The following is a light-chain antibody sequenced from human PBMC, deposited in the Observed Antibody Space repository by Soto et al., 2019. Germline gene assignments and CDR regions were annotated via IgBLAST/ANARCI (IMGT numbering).Light chain of an antibody. V-gene: IGLV2-11*01. CDR1: SSDVGGNSY. CDR3: CSYAGSFTYV. Sequence: QSVLIQPRSVSGSPGQSVTISCTGTSSDVGGNSYVSWYQQHPGKAPKLLIYDDTKRPSGVPDLFSGSKSGNTASLTISGLQAEDEADYYCCSYAGSFTYVFGTGTKVTV. CDR2: DDT. J-gene: IGLJ1*01.